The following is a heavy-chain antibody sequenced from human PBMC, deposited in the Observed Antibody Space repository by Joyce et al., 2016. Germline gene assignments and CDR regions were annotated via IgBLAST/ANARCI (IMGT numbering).Heavy chain of an antibody. CDR2: MYTAGRT. V-gene: IGHV4-4*07. D-gene: IGHD2-21*01. Sequence: QVHLQESGPGLVKPSETLSLTCTVSGASITDYYWNWLRQPAGMGLEWSGRMYTAGRTKSNPSIRSRLIMSVDKSKNQFSLKLTSVTAADTAVYYCARDHVVPLAAPNDAFDLWGQGTMVTVSS. J-gene: IGHJ3*01. CDR3: ARDHVVPLAAPNDAFDL. CDR1: GASITDYY.